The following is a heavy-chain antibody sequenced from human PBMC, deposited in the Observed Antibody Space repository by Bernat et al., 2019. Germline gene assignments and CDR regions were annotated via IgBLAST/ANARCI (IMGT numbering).Heavy chain of an antibody. CDR1: GFTFSSYG. Sequence: QVQLVESGGGVVQPGRSLRLSCAASGFTFSSYGMHWVRQAPGKGLEWVAVIWYDGSNKYYADSVKGRFTISRDNSKNTLYLQMNSLRAEDTAVYYCAREHGVSEMLEWLPCPSSHMDVWGKGTTVTVSS. D-gene: IGHD3-3*01. J-gene: IGHJ6*03. CDR3: AREHGVSEMLEWLPCPSSHMDV. V-gene: IGHV3-33*01. CDR2: IWYDGSNK.